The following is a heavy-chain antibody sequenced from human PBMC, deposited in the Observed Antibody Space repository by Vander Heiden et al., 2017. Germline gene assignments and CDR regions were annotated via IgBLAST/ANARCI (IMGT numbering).Heavy chain of an antibody. J-gene: IGHJ4*02. D-gene: IGHD4-17*01. CDR2: ISGSGGST. Sequence: EVQLLESGGGLVQPGGSLGLSCAASGFPFSGYAMSWVRQAPGKGLEWVSAISGSGGSTYYADSVKGRFTISRDNSKNTLYLQMNSLRAEDTAVYYCAKGVKGWAVTTTFDYWGQGTLVTVSS. CDR1: GFPFSGYA. CDR3: AKGVKGWAVTTTFDY. V-gene: IGHV3-23*01.